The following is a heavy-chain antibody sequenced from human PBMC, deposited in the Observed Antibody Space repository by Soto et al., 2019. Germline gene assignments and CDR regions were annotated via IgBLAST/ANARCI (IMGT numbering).Heavy chain of an antibody. CDR2: ISGSGVTT. CDR3: ARGAVY. J-gene: IGHJ4*02. V-gene: IGHV3-48*03. Sequence: PGWSMGLSCAASGFTFSSHEMNWVRQAPGKGLEWISYISGSGVTTYYADSVRGRFIVSRDNAQESLFLQMNSLRVEDTAIYYCARGAVYWDQGTLVTLSS. D-gene: IGHD6-19*01. CDR1: GFTFSSHE.